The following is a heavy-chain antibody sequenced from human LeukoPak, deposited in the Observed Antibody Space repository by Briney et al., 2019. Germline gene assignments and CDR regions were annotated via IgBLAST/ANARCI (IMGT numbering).Heavy chain of an antibody. Sequence: PGGSLRLSCAASGFTVSSNYMNWVRQAPGKGLEWVSVIYSGGSTNYADSVKGRFTISRDNSKNTLYLQMNSLRAEDTAVYYCAKASNRGYSYGPVYYFDYWGQGTLVTVSS. V-gene: IGHV3-66*01. CDR1: GFTVSSNY. D-gene: IGHD5-18*01. CDR3: AKASNRGYSYGPVYYFDY. J-gene: IGHJ4*02. CDR2: IYSGGST.